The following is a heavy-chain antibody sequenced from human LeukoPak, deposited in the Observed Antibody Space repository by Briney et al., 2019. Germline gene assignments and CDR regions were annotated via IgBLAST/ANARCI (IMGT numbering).Heavy chain of an antibody. CDR1: GYSISSGYY. Sequence: SETLSLTCTVSGYSISSGYYWGWIRQPPGKGLEWIGSIYHSGSTYYNPSLKSRVTISVDTSKNQFSLRLRSVTAADTAVYYCARGGGYSSSWNLHGYWGQGTLVTVSS. CDR3: ARGGGYSSSWNLHGY. CDR2: IYHSGST. D-gene: IGHD6-6*01. V-gene: IGHV4-38-2*02. J-gene: IGHJ4*02.